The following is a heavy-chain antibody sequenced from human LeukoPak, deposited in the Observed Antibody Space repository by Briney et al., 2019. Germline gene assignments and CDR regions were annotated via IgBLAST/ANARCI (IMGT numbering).Heavy chain of an antibody. D-gene: IGHD6-19*01. V-gene: IGHV1-2*02. CDR1: GYTFTGYY. Sequence: ASVKVSCKASGYTFTGYYMHWVRQAPGQGLEWMGWINPNSGGTNYAQKFQGRVTMTRDTSISTAYMELSRLRSDDTAVYYCARERGDSSGWNPQYWFDPWGQGTLVTVSS. J-gene: IGHJ5*02. CDR2: INPNSGGT. CDR3: ARERGDSSGWNPQYWFDP.